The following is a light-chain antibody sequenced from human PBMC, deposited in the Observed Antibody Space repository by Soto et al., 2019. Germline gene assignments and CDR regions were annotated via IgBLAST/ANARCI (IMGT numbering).Light chain of an antibody. Sequence: QPVLTQPPSVSGAPRQRVTIPCTGSSSNIGPGYDVHWYQQLPGTAPKLLIYGNSNRPSGVPDRFSGFKSGTSASLAITGLQVEDGADYYCQSYDSSLSGSYVFGAGTKVTVL. CDR2: GNS. V-gene: IGLV1-40*01. CDR3: QSYDSSLSGSYV. CDR1: SSNIGPGYD. J-gene: IGLJ1*01.